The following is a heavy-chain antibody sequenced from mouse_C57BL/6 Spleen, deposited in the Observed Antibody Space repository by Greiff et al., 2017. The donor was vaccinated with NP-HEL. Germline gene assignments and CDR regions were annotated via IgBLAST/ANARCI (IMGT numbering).Heavy chain of an antibody. CDR2: INYDGSST. CDR1: GFTFSDYY. J-gene: IGHJ4*01. Sequence: EVKVVESEGGLVQPGSSMKLSCTASGFTFSDYYMAWVRQVPEKGLEWVANINYDGSSTYYLDSLKSRFIISRDNAKNILYLQMSSLKSEDTATYYCARVPIRGYAMDYWGQGTSVTVSS. V-gene: IGHV5-16*01. CDR3: ARVPIRGYAMDY.